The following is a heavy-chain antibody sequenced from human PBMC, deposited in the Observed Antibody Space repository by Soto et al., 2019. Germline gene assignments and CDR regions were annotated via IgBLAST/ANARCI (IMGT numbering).Heavy chain of an antibody. CDR1: AFSFTSYG. D-gene: IGHD3-16*01. J-gene: IGHJ6*02. CDR3: ARDRRSGSNVWGYYYAMDV. Sequence: GWSPRLFGAASAFSFTSYGMTWVRQSPGKGLDWVANIKHDGSESYYVDSVKGRFIISRDNAANSLYLQMTNLRTKDTSVYYCARDRRSGSNVWGYYYAMDVWG. V-gene: IGHV3-7*01. CDR2: IKHDGSES.